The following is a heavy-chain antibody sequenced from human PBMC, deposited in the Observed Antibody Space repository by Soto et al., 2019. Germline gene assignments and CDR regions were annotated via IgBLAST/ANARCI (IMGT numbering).Heavy chain of an antibody. CDR3: ARGGSYYDILTGYYAGWYFDY. D-gene: IGHD3-9*01. Sequence: AAVKVSCKASGYTFTSDAISWVRQAPGQGREWMGWISAYNGNTTYAQKLQGRVPMTTDTSTSPAYLELRSLRSDDTAVYSCARGGSYYDILTGYYAGWYFDYWGQGTLVTVSS. V-gene: IGHV1-18*01. J-gene: IGHJ4*02. CDR2: ISAYNGNT. CDR1: GYTFTSDA.